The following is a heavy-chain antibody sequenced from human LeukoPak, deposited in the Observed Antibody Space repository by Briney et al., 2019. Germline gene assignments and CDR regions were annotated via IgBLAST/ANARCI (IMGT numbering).Heavy chain of an antibody. Sequence: GASLRLSCAASGFTFSSYWMHWVRQAPGKGLVWVSRINSDGSSTSYADSVKGRYTISRDNAKNTLYLEMNSLRAEDTAVYYCARARIAATGGSKYYFDYWGQGTLVTVSS. D-gene: IGHD6-13*01. CDR3: ARARIAATGGSKYYFDY. V-gene: IGHV3-74*01. J-gene: IGHJ4*02. CDR2: INSDGSST. CDR1: GFTFSSYW.